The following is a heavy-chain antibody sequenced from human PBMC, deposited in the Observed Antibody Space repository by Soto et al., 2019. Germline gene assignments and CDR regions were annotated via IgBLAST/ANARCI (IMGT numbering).Heavy chain of an antibody. CDR1: GYSFTSYG. V-gene: IGHV1-18*01. CDR3: ARTQSAFSSNYMRCMDV. Sequence: ASVKVSCKPSGYSFTSYGISWVRQAPGQGLEWLGWISAYNGNKNYAQKFQGRVTMTTDTSATTAFMELRSLRSDDTAVYSCARTQSAFSSNYMRCMDVWGQGTTVTVSS. J-gene: IGHJ6*02. CDR2: ISAYNGNK. D-gene: IGHD4-4*01.